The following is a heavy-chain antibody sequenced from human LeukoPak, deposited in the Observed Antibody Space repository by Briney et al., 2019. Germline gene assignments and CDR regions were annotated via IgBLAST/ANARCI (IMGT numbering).Heavy chain of an antibody. CDR1: GFTFSSYS. Sequence: GGSLRLSCAASGFTFSSYSMNWVRQAPGKGLEWVSYITYNSGTIYYTDSVKGRFTISRDNAKDSLYLQINSLRAEDTAVYYCVRDVGGHSSSWYLDYWGQGTLVTVSS. D-gene: IGHD6-13*01. CDR2: ITYNSGTI. V-gene: IGHV3-48*01. J-gene: IGHJ4*02. CDR3: VRDVGGHSSSWYLDY.